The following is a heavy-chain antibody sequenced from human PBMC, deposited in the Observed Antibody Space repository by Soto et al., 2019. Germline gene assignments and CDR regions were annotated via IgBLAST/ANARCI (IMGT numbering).Heavy chain of an antibody. Sequence: PSETLSLTCTVSGGSISGYYWSWIRQPPGKGLEWIGYIYYSGSTNYNPSLKSRVAMSVDTSKHQFSLELTSVTSLRAEDTAVYYCAKGGRQWLVTSDFNHWGQGALVTVSS. J-gene: IGHJ4*02. CDR2: IYYSGST. D-gene: IGHD6-19*01. CDR1: GGSISGYY. CDR3: AKGGRQWLVTSDFNH. V-gene: IGHV4-59*01.